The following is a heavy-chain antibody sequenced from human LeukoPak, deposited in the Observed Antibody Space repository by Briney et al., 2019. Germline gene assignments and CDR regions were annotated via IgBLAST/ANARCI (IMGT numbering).Heavy chain of an antibody. V-gene: IGHV3-74*01. D-gene: IGHD3-10*01. Sequence: GGSLRLSCAASGFTFSSHWMHWVRQAPGKGLVWVSRISSDGSSTSFADSAKGRFTISRDNAENTLYLHMNSLRDEDTAVYFCARGPPDGSGSYYPGDYWGQGTLVTVSS. CDR1: GFTFSSHW. CDR2: ISSDGSST. CDR3: ARGPPDGSGSYYPGDY. J-gene: IGHJ4*02.